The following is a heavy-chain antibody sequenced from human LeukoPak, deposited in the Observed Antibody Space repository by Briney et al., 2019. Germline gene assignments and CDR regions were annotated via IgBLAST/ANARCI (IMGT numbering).Heavy chain of an antibody. J-gene: IGHJ4*02. Sequence: GESLEISCKGSGYSFSNYWIAWVRQMPGKGLEYMGIIYPGDYDTRYSPSFRGQVTISVDKSIATAYLQWASLKASDTATYYCARAPTSVSNPYYFDSWGQGTLVTVSS. D-gene: IGHD4-11*01. CDR2: IYPGDYDT. V-gene: IGHV5-51*01. CDR1: GYSFSNYW. CDR3: ARAPTSVSNPYYFDS.